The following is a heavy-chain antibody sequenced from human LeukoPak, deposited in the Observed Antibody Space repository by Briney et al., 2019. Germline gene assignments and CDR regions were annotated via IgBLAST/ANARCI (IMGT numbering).Heavy chain of an antibody. CDR3: VKRYCSGDTCYSAFDY. CDR2: IGNSGGGT. J-gene: IGHJ4*01. CDR1: GFSFSNNA. D-gene: IGHD2-15*01. Sequence: QPGGSLRLSCAASGFSFSNNAMSWVRQAPGNGLEWVSAIGNSGGGTYYADSLQGRFTISRDNSKNTLYLQMNSLRAEETAVYYCVKRYCSGDTCYSAFDYWGHGTLVTVSP. V-gene: IGHV3-23*01.